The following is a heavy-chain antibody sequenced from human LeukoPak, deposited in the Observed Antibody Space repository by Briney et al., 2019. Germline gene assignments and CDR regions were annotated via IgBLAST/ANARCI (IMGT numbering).Heavy chain of an antibody. V-gene: IGHV1-2*02. CDR3: ARAVTTPVWFDP. CDR2: INPNSGGT. J-gene: IGHJ5*02. CDR1: GYTFTGYY. D-gene: IGHD4-17*01. Sequence: ASVKVSCKASGYTFTGYYMHWGRQAPGQGLEWMGWINPNSGGTNYAQKFQGRVTMTRDTSISTAYMELSRLRSDDTAVYYCARAVTTPVWFDPWGQGTLVTVSS.